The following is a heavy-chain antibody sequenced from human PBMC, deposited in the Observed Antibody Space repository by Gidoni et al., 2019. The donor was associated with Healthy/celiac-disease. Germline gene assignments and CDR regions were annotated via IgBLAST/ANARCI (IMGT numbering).Heavy chain of an antibody. V-gene: IGHV3-53*02. CDR3: AREGRGITGTTEYYGMDV. CDR1: GFTFSSYY. CDR2: IYSGGST. J-gene: IGHJ6*02. D-gene: IGHD1-20*01. Sequence: EVQLVETGGGLIQPGGSLRLSCAASGFTFSSYYMSWVRQAPGKGLEWVSVIYSGGSTYYADSVKGRFTISRDNAKNTLYLQMNSLRAEDTAVYYCAREGRGITGTTEYYGMDVWGQGTTVTVSS.